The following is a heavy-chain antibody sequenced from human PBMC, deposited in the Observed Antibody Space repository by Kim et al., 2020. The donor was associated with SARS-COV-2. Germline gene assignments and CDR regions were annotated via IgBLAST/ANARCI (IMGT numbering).Heavy chain of an antibody. CDR3: ARAIRYYYDSRSYYYYFDS. V-gene: IGHV3-48*02. CDR1: GFTFSSYS. Sequence: GGSLRLSCAASGFTFSSYSMNWVRQAPGKGLEWGSYISGSSSTIYYADSVKGRFTISRDNAKNSLYLQMNSLRDEETAVYYCARAIRYYYDSRSYYYYFDSWGQGTLVTVSS. J-gene: IGHJ4*02. D-gene: IGHD3-22*01. CDR2: ISGSSSTI.